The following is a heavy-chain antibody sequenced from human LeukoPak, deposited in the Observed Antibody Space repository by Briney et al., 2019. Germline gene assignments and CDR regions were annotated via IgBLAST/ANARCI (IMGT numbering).Heavy chain of an antibody. Sequence: SQTLSLTCVISGDSLSSSGDAWNWIRQSPSGRLEWLGRTYQRSKWSSDYALSVRSRITVDPDASKNQFSLQLYSVTPEDTAVYYCARGRASAFDYWDQGTLVTVSS. D-gene: IGHD6-13*01. CDR2: TYQRSKWSS. J-gene: IGHJ4*02. V-gene: IGHV6-1*01. CDR1: GDSLSSSGDA. CDR3: ARGRASAFDY.